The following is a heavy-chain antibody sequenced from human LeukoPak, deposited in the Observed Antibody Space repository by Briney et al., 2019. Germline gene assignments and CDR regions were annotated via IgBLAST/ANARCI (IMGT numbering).Heavy chain of an antibody. CDR2: IYYSGST. J-gene: IGHJ4*02. D-gene: IGHD1-7*01. CDR1: GGSISSSSYY. CDR3: ARRAYNWNYGY. V-gene: IGHV4-39*01. Sequence: PSETLSLTCTVSGGSISSSSYYWGWIRQPPGKGLEWIGSIYYSGSTYYNPSLKSRVTISVDTSKNQFSLKLSSVTAADTAVYYCARRAYNWNYGYWGRGTLVTVSS.